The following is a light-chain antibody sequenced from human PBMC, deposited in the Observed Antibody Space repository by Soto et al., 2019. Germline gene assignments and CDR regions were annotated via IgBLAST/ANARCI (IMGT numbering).Light chain of an antibody. V-gene: IGKV1-39*01. CDR1: QIISSY. J-gene: IGKJ2*01. CDR3: QQSYSIPYT. Sequence: DIQMTQSPSSLSASVGDRVTITCRASQIISSYLKWYQQKPGKDPKLLIYAASSMQSGVPSRFSGSGSGTDFTLNISSLQTEDFATYCFQQSYSIPYTFGQGTKLEIK. CDR2: AAS.